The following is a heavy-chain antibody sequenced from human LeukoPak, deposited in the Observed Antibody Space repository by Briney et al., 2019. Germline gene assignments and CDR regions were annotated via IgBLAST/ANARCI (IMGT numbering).Heavy chain of an antibody. CDR1: GFTFSSYS. CDR3: ATVASSGFDY. D-gene: IGHD3-10*01. J-gene: IGHJ4*02. CDR2: ISSSSSYI. V-gene: IGHV3-21*01. Sequence: GGSLRLSCAASGFTFSSYSMNWVRQAPGKGLEWVSSISSSSSYIYYADSVKGRFTISRDNAKNSLCLQMNSLRAEDTAVYYCATVASSGFDYWGQGTLVTVSS.